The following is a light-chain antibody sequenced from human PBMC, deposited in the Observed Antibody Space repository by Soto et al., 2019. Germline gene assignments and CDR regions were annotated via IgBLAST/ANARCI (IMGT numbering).Light chain of an antibody. CDR3: CSYARRSNFVI. CDR1: SSDVGGHNL. CDR2: EAT. Sequence: QSALTQPASVSGSPGQSITISCTGASSDVGGHNLVSWYQHHPGTAPKLMIYEATKRPSGISDRFSGSKSGDTASLTISGLQAEDEGNYYCCSYARRSNFVIFGGGTKLTVL. V-gene: IGLV2-23*02. J-gene: IGLJ2*01.